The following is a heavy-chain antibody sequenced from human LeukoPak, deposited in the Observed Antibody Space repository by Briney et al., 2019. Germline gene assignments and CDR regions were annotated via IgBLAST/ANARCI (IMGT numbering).Heavy chain of an antibody. CDR3: ARVISWATNLYGMDV. Sequence: PSETLSLTCTVSGGSISSYYWCWIRQPPGKGLEWIGYIYYSGSTNYNPSLKSRVTISVDTSKNQFSLKLSSVTAADTAVYYCARVISWATNLYGMDVWGQGTTVTVSS. J-gene: IGHJ6*02. CDR2: IYYSGST. V-gene: IGHV4-59*01. CDR1: GGSISSYY. D-gene: IGHD2-15*01.